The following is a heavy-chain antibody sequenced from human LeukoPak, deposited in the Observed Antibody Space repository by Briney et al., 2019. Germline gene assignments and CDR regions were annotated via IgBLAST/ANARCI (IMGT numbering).Heavy chain of an antibody. CDR2: ISAYNGNT. CDR1: GYTFTSYG. CDR3: ARTYCSSISCWYGSYYFDY. J-gene: IGHJ4*02. D-gene: IGHD2-2*01. V-gene: IGHV1-18*01. Sequence: ASVKVSCKASGYTFTSYGISWVRQAPGQGLEWMGWISAYNGNTNYAQKLQGRVTMTTDTSTSTAYMELRSLRSDDTAVYYCARTYCSSISCWYGSYYFDYWGQGTLVTVSS.